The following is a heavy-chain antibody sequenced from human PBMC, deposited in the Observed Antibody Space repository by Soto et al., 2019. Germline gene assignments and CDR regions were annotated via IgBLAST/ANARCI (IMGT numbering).Heavy chain of an antibody. J-gene: IGHJ5*02. Sequence: SETLSLTCSVSGGSINSGRSSWNWIRQSPGKGLEWIAYIYHSGSTYYNPSLKSRATISVDRSENQFSLKLTSVTAADTAVYYCVRESTTSGPNWFGTWGPGILVTVSS. CDR3: VRESTTSGPNWFGT. D-gene: IGHD1-1*01. CDR2: IYHSGST. CDR1: GGSINSGRSS. V-gene: IGHV4-30-2*06.